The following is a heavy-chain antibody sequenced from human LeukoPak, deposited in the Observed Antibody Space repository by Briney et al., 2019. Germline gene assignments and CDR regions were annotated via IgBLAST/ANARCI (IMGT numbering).Heavy chain of an antibody. CDR2: IIPTFGTA. J-gene: IGHJ4*02. CDR1: GGTFSSYA. V-gene: IGHV1-69*05. D-gene: IGHD3-3*01. Sequence: ASVKVSCKASGGTFSSYAISWVRQAPGQGLEWMGGIIPTFGTANYAQKFQGRVTITTDESTSTAYMELSSLRSEDTAVYYCASQSITIFGVVTYYFDYWGQGTLVTVSS. CDR3: ASQSITIFGVVTYYFDY.